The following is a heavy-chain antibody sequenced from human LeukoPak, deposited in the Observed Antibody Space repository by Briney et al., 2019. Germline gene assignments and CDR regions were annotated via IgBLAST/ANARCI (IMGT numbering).Heavy chain of an antibody. J-gene: IGHJ4*02. CDR3: TRDEGYSYGYYDY. Sequence: PSETLSLTCTVSGGSISSGGYYWSWTRQHPGKGLEWIGYIYYSGSTYYNPSLKSRVTISVDTSKNQFSLKLSSVTAADTAVYYCTRDEGYSYGYYDYWGRGTLVTVSS. V-gene: IGHV4-31*03. D-gene: IGHD5-18*01. CDR2: IYYSGST. CDR1: GGSISSGGYY.